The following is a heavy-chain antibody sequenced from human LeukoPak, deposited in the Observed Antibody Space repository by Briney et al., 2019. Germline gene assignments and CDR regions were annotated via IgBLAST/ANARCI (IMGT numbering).Heavy chain of an antibody. D-gene: IGHD2-15*01. CDR1: GFTVSTWP. CDR2: ISYDGSNK. CDR3: AKDDIVVVVSFADY. V-gene: IGHV3-30*11. J-gene: IGHJ4*02. Sequence: PGGSLRLYCAASGFTVSTWPMHWIRQTPGKGLEWVAVISYDGSNKYYADSVKGRFTISRDNSKNTLYLQMNSLRAEDTAGYYCAKDDIVVVVSFADYWGQGTLVTVSS.